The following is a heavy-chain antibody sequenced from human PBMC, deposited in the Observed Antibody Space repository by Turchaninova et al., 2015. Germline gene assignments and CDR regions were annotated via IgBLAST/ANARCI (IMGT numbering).Heavy chain of an antibody. CDR2: IYWDDDK. D-gene: IGHD6-19*01. J-gene: IGHJ4*02. CDR3: ARLGYNRGWSSPYY. V-gene: IGHV2-5*02. Sequence: QITLKESGPTLVTPTQTLTLTCTFSGFSPSTHGMGVGWIRQPPGKALEWLALIYWDDDKRYSPSLKSRLTITKDTSKNQVVLIMTNMDPVDTATYYCARLGYNRGWSSPYYWGQGTLVTVSS. CDR1: GFSPSTHGMG.